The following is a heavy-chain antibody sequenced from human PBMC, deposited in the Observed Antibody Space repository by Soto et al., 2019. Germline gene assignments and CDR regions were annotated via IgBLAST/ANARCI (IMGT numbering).Heavy chain of an antibody. V-gene: IGHV1-69*12. CDR3: ARHVPAAGYYYGMDV. J-gene: IGHJ6*02. D-gene: IGHD2-2*01. CDR1: GGTFSSCA. CDR2: IIPICGTA. Sequence: QVQLVQSGAEVKKPGSSVKVSCKASGGTFSSCAISWVRQAPGQGLEWMGGIIPICGTANYAQKFQGRVKINADESTSTAYMELSSLRSEDTAVYYCARHVPAAGYYYGMDVWGQGTTVTVSS.